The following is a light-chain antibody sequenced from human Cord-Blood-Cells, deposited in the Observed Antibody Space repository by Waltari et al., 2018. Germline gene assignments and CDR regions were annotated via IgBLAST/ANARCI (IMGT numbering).Light chain of an antibody. J-gene: IGKJ4*01. CDR3: QQYYSTPLT. CDR1: QSVLYSSNNKNY. V-gene: IGKV4-1*01. Sequence: DIVMTQSPDTLAVSLGERATVNCKSSQSVLYSSNNKNYLTWEQQKPGQTPKLLIYWASTRESGVPDRFSGSGSGTDFTLTISSLQAEDVAVYYCQQYYSTPLTFGGGTKVEIK. CDR2: WAS.